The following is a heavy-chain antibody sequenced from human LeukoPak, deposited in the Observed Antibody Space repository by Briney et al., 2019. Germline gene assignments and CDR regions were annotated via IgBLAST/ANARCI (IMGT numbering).Heavy chain of an antibody. Sequence: GGSLRLSCAASGFTFSSYSMNWVRQAPGKGLEWVSSISSSSSYIYYADSVKGRFTISRDNAKNSLFLQMNSLRAEDTAVYYCARDMWGRSLWSGNLGGHSFDCWGRGTLVTVSS. CDR1: GFTFSSYS. CDR2: ISSSSSYI. D-gene: IGHD3-16*01. CDR3: ARDMWGRSLWSGNLGGHSFDC. V-gene: IGHV3-21*01. J-gene: IGHJ4*02.